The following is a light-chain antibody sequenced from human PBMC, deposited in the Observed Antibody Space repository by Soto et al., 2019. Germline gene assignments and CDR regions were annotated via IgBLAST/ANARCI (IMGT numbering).Light chain of an antibody. V-gene: IGLV2-14*02. CDR1: SSDVGSYNY. J-gene: IGLJ1*01. Sequence: QSVLTQPASVSGSPGQSITISCTGTSSDVGSYNYVSWYQQHPGKAPKLMIYDGSNRPSGVSNRFSGSKSGNTASLTISGLQAEDEADYYCSSYTSSSTLGIYVFGTGTKVTVL. CDR3: SSYTSSSTLGIYV. CDR2: DGS.